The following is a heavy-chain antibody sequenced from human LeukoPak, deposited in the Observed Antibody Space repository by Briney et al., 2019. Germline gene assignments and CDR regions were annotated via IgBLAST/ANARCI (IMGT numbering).Heavy chain of an antibody. D-gene: IGHD6-6*01. CDR2: IIPKFGTA. CDR1: GDTFSTYG. CDR3: ARVGIVSRLWFDP. V-gene: IGHV1-69*13. Sequence: SVKVSCKASGDTFSTYGISWVRQAPGQGPEWMGGIIPKFGTANHAQKFQGRVTITADESTSTVYMYLSSLRSEDTAVYYCARVGIVSRLWFDPWGQGTPVTVSS. J-gene: IGHJ5*02.